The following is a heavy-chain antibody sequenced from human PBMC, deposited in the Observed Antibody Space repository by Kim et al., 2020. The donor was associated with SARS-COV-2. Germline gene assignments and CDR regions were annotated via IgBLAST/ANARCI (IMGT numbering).Heavy chain of an antibody. D-gene: IGHD2-2*01. J-gene: IGHJ6*02. CDR2: IIPILGIA. CDR1: GGTFSSYA. CDR3: ARGGRRLDIVVVPAAHTDGGYGMDV. Sequence: SVKVSCKASGGTFSSYAISWVRQAPGQGLEWMGRIIPILGIANYAQKFQGRVTITADKSTSTAYMELSSLRSEDTAVYYCARGGRRLDIVVVPAAHTDGGYGMDVWGQGTTVTVSS. V-gene: IGHV1-69*04.